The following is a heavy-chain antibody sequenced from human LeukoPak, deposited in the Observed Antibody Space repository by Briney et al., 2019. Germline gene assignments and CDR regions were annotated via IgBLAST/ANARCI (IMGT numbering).Heavy chain of an antibody. D-gene: IGHD4-17*01. Sequence: PGGSLRLSCAASGFSFRDFAMTWVRQAPGKWREGVSTVSGSGDDTYYSDTVKGRFTMSRDNSENTLDLQMNSLRVEDTAVYYCAKILRPVTSFPQFYFFGMDVWGKGATVTVSS. CDR3: AKILRPVTSFPQFYFFGMDV. CDR1: GFSFRDFA. CDR2: VSGSGDDT. J-gene: IGHJ6*04. V-gene: IGHV3-23*01.